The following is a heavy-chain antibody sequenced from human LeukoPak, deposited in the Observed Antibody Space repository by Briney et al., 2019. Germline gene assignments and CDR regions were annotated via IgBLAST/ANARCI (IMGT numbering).Heavy chain of an antibody. D-gene: IGHD5-24*01. Sequence: GGSLRLSCAASGFTFSGFAMRWIRQAPGKGLEGVSSISRSGESTFYADSVRGRFTISRDNSKYTVSLQMNSLRAEDTAVFYCAKDLGIKRGFREGYGDNGEFAFDIWGQGTMVTVSS. CDR1: GFTFSGFA. V-gene: IGHV3-23*01. J-gene: IGHJ3*02. CDR2: ISRSGEST. CDR3: AKDLGIKRGFREGYGDNGEFAFDI.